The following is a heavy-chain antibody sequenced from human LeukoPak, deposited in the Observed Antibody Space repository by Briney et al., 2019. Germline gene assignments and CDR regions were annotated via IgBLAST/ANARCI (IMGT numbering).Heavy chain of an antibody. V-gene: IGHV5-51*01. CDR3: ARPRRDGYNFDAFDI. Sequence: GESLKISCKGSGYSFTSYWIGWVRQMPGKGLEWMGIIYPGDSDTRYSPSFQGQVTISADKSISTAYLQWSSLKASDTAMYYCARPRRDGYNFDAFDIWGQGTMVTVSS. D-gene: IGHD5-24*01. CDR2: IYPGDSDT. J-gene: IGHJ3*02. CDR1: GYSFTSYW.